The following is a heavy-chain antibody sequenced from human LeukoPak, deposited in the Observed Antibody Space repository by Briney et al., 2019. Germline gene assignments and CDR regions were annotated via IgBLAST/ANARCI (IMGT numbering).Heavy chain of an antibody. CDR3: ARGEGGALQRLVY. J-gene: IGHJ4*02. CDR2: IYYSGST. Sequence: SETLSLTCNVSGGSLSRLSWSWIRQPPGKGLEWIGYIYYSGSTNYNPSLKSRVTISVDTSKNQFSLKLSSVTAADTAVYYCARGEGGALQRLVYWGQGTLVTVSS. V-gene: IGHV4-59*11. D-gene: IGHD1-26*01. CDR1: GGSLSRLS.